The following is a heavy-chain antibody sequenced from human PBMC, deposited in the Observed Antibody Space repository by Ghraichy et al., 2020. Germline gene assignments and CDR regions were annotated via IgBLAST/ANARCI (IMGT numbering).Heavy chain of an antibody. CDR3: ARAPPGDFWFDP. D-gene: IGHD2/OR15-2a*01. V-gene: IGHV3-74*03. CDR2: INVDGSST. J-gene: IGHJ5*02. CDR1: GFTFSNYW. Sequence: GSLRLSCAASGFTFSNYWLHWVRRPTGKGLAWVSRINVDGSSTTYADSVKGRFTISRDNAKNALYLQMNSLRAEDTAVHYCARAPPGDFWFDPWGQGTLVTVSS.